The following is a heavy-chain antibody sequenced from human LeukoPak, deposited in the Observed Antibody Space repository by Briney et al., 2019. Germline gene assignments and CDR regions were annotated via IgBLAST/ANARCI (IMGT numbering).Heavy chain of an antibody. CDR3: ARHVRDSSGYYLYYFDY. D-gene: IGHD3-22*01. CDR1: GYSISSGYY. J-gene: IGHJ4*02. V-gene: IGHV4-38-2*01. CDR2: IYHSGST. Sequence: PSETLSLTCAVSGYSISSGYYWGWIRQPPGKGLEWIGSIYHSGSTYYNPSLKSRVTISVDTSKNQFSLKLSSVTAADTAVYYCARHVRDSSGYYLYYFDYWGQGILVTVSS.